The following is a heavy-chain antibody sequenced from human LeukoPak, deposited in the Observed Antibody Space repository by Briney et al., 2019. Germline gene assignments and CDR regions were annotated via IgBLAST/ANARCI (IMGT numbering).Heavy chain of an antibody. CDR3: AREPSYNWFDP. CDR1: GYTFTSYA. V-gene: IGHV1-69*06. Sequence: SVKVSCKASGYTFTSYAISWVRQAPGQGLEWMGGIIPISGTANYAQKFQGRVTITADKSTSTAYMELSSLRSEDTAVYYCAREPSYNWFDPWGQGTLVTVSS. CDR2: IIPISGTA. D-gene: IGHD6-6*01. J-gene: IGHJ5*02.